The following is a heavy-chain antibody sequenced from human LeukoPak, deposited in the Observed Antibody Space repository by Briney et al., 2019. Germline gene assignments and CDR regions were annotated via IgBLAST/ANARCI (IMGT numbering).Heavy chain of an antibody. Sequence: SETLSLTCTVSGGSMSSSSYYWGWIRQPPGKGLEGVGSDFYSGSTYYNPSLKSRVTISVDTSKNQFSLKLSSVTAADTAVYYCARHTPFWSGYSHYFDCWGQGTLVTVSS. D-gene: IGHD3-3*01. J-gene: IGHJ4*02. CDR2: DFYSGST. CDR3: ARHTPFWSGYSHYFDC. V-gene: IGHV4-39*01. CDR1: GGSMSSSSYY.